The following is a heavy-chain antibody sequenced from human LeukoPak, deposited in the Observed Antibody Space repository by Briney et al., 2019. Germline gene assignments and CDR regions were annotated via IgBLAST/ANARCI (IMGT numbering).Heavy chain of an antibody. CDR2: ISGDGGTR. CDR1: GFTFDDYP. Sequence: GGSLRLSCAASGFTFDDYPMHWGRHGPGTGLEWVSLISGDGGTRYYADSVKGRFTISRDNSKNSLYLQMNSLRTEDTALYYCAKDYGWGQGTLVTVSS. D-gene: IGHD4-17*01. CDR3: AKDYG. V-gene: IGHV3-43*02. J-gene: IGHJ4*02.